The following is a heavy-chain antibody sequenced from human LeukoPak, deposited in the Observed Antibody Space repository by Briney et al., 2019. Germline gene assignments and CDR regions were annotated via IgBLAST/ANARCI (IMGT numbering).Heavy chain of an antibody. CDR1: GGSFSGYY. V-gene: IGHV4-34*01. Sequence: SETLSLTCSVYGGSFSGYYWSWIRQPPGKGLEWIGEINQSGSTNYNPSLKSRVTISVDTSKNQFSLKLSSVTAADTAVYYCARGIVVQPSANWFDPWGQGTPVTVSS. D-gene: IGHD2-2*01. CDR3: ARGIVVQPSANWFDP. CDR2: INQSGST. J-gene: IGHJ5*02.